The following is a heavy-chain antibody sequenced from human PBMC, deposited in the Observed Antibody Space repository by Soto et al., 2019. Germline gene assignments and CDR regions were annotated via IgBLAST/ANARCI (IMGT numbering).Heavy chain of an antibody. CDR3: ARIGGWYDIDF. V-gene: IGHV4-61*01. CDR2: IFYNGTA. J-gene: IGHJ4*02. Sequence: VQLQQSGPGLVKPSETLSLTCSVSGGSVSSGSFHWSWIRESPGKGLQFIGSIFYNGTANYSPSLKNRVTSSIDTSQSQFSLKLVSVAAADTAVYYCARIGGWYDIDFWGQGNLVTVSS. CDR1: GGSVSSGSFH. D-gene: IGHD6-19*01.